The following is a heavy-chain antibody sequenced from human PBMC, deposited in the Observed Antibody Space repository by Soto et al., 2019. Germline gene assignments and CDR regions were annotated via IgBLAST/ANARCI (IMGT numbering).Heavy chain of an antibody. D-gene: IGHD3-22*01. J-gene: IGHJ3*02. CDR1: GGSISSGGSS. CDR2: IYDSGSS. Sequence: QLQLQESGSGLVKPSQTLSLTCAVSGGSISSGGSSWSWIRQPPGKGLEWIGYIYDSGSSYYNPSLKSQVTRSVDRSKNQFSLKLSSVTAADTAVYCCDRATRYYFDTSDYPTRANFAFDIWGLGTMVNVSS. V-gene: IGHV4-30-2*01. CDR3: DRATRYYFDTSDYPTRANFAFDI.